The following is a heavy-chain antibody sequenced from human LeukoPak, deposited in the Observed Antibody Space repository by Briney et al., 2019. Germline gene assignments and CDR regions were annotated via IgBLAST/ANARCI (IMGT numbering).Heavy chain of an antibody. D-gene: IGHD6-19*01. CDR3: ARDSVGAVAGTSGYYMDV. CDR1: GFTFSSYS. Sequence: GGSLRLSCAASGFTFSSYSMNWVRQAPGKGLEWVSYISSSSTIYYADSVKGRFTISRDNAKNSLYLQMNSLRAEDTAVYYCARDSVGAVAGTSGYYMDVWGKGTTVTISS. CDR2: ISSSSTI. V-gene: IGHV3-48*01. J-gene: IGHJ6*03.